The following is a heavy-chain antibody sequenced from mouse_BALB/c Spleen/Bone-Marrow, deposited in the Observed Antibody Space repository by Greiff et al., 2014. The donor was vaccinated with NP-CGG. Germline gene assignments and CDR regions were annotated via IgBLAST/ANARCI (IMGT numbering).Heavy chain of an antibody. V-gene: IGHV14-3*02. CDR3: ASYYYGSSSFAY. D-gene: IGHD1-1*01. CDR1: GFNIKATY. J-gene: IGHJ3*01. Sequence: VQLKQSGAELVKPGASVKLSCKASGFNIKATYMHWVKQRPEQGLEWIGRIDPANGNTKFDPKFQGKATITADTSSNTAYLQLSSLTSEDTSVYYCASYYYGSSSFAYWGQGTLVTVSA. CDR2: IDPANGNT.